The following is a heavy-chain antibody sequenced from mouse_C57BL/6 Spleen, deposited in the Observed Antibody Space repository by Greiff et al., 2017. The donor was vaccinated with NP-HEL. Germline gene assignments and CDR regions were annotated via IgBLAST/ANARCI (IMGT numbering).Heavy chain of an antibody. CDR2: ISSGSSTI. V-gene: IGHV5-17*01. J-gene: IGHJ1*03. Sequence: EVQGVESGGGLVKPGGSLKLSCAASGFTFSDYGMHWVRQAPEKGLEWVAYISSGSSTIYYADTVKGRFTISRDNAKNTLFLQMTSLRSEDTAMYYCARRANWEYWYFDVWGTGTTVTVSS. D-gene: IGHD4-1*01. CDR3: ARRANWEYWYFDV. CDR1: GFTFSDYG.